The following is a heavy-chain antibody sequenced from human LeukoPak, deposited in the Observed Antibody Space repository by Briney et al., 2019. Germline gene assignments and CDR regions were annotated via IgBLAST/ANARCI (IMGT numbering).Heavy chain of an antibody. Sequence: GGSLRLSCAASGFTFSSYGMHWVRQAPGKGLEWVAFIRYDGSNKYYADSVKGRFTISRDNSKNTLYLQMNSLRAEDTAVYYCARDSPPYCSGGSCYSGLDYWGQGTLVTVSS. V-gene: IGHV3-30*02. CDR3: ARDSPPYCSGGSCYSGLDY. D-gene: IGHD2-15*01. J-gene: IGHJ4*02. CDR2: IRYDGSNK. CDR1: GFTFSSYG.